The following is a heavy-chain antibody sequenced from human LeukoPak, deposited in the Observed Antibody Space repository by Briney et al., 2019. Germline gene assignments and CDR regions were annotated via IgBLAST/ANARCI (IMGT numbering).Heavy chain of an antibody. V-gene: IGHV4-59*01. J-gene: IGHJ4*02. CDR1: GGSINSYY. D-gene: IGHD2-15*01. Sequence: SETLSLTCTVSGGSINSYYWSWIRQPPGKGLEWIGNIYNSGSTNYNPSLKSRVTISVDRSKNHFSLKLSSVTAADTAVYYCVRSSTYHLFDDWGQGTLVTVSS. CDR2: IYNSGST. CDR3: VRSSTYHLFDD.